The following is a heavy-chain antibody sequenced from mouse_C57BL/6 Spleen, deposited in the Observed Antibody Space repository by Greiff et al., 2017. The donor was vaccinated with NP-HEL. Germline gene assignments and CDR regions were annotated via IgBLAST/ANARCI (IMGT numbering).Heavy chain of an antibody. J-gene: IGHJ4*01. Sequence: EVQLVESGGGLVQPTGSLKLSCAASGFSFNTYAMNWVRQAPGKGLEWVARIRSKSNNYATYYADSVKDRFTISRDDSESMLYLQMNNLKTEDTAMYYCVRHEVTTGGYAMDYWGQGTSVTVSS. CDR2: IRSKSNNYAT. CDR3: VRHEVTTGGYAMDY. CDR1: GFSFNTYA. D-gene: IGHD2-2*01. V-gene: IGHV10-1*01.